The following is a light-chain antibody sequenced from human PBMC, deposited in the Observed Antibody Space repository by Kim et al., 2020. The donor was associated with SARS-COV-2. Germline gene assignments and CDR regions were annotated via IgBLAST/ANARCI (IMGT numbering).Light chain of an antibody. Sequence: GVTISGTGSSSNIGAGYDVHWYQQIPGTAPQLLIYANSNRPSGVPDRFSGSKSGTSASLAITGLQAEDEADYYCQSYDSSLSGWVFGGGTQLTVL. CDR3: QSYDSSLSGWV. J-gene: IGLJ3*02. CDR1: SSNIGAGYD. V-gene: IGLV1-40*01. CDR2: ANS.